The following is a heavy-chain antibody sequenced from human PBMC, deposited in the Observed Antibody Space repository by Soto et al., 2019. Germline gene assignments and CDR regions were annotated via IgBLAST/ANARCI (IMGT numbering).Heavy chain of an antibody. Sequence: SETLSLTCTVSGGSISSYYWSWIRQPPGKGLEWIGYIYYSGSTNHNPSLKSRVTISVDTSKNQFSLKLSSVTAADTAVYYCARRSNQYYYGSGSYINDAFDIWGQGTMVTVSS. V-gene: IGHV4-59*08. D-gene: IGHD3-10*01. CDR2: IYYSGST. J-gene: IGHJ3*02. CDR1: GGSISSYY. CDR3: ARRSNQYYYGSGSYINDAFDI.